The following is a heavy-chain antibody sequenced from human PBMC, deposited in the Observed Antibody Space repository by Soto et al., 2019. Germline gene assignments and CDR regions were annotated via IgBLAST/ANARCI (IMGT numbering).Heavy chain of an antibody. V-gene: IGHV6-1*01. CDR3: AGVVWFRGMDV. CDR1: GDSVSSSSAA. J-gene: IGHJ6*04. Sequence: SETLSLTCDISGDSVSSSSAAWNWIRQSPSRGLEWLGRTYYRSKWIYEYTVSMESRITINPDTSKNQFSLHIYSVTPEDTAVYYCAGVVWFRGMDVWGEGTQVTVSS. D-gene: IGHD3-16*01. CDR2: TYYRSKWIY.